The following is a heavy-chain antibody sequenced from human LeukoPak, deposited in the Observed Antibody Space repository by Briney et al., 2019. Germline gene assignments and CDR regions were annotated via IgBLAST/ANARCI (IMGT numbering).Heavy chain of an antibody. J-gene: IGHJ4*02. CDR3: AKDRTGSGGYSD. CDR1: GFTFSSYA. CDR2: ISGSGGST. Sequence: GGSLRLSCAASGFTFSSYAMSWVRQAPGKGLEWVSAISGSGGSTYYADSVKGRSTISRDNSKNTLYLQMNSLRAEDTAVYYCAKDRTGSGGYSDWGQGTLVTVSS. V-gene: IGHV3-23*01. D-gene: IGHD5-18*01.